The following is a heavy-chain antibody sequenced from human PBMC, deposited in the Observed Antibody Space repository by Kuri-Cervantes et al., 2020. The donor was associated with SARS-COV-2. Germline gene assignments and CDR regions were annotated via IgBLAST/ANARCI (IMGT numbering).Heavy chain of an antibody. CDR3: AGDHYYYYYMDV. V-gene: IGHV3-48*01. D-gene: IGHD3-10*01. CDR2: ISSSSSTI. J-gene: IGHJ6*03. Sequence: LSLTCAASGFTFSSYSMNWVRQAPGKGLEWVSYISSSSSTIYYADSVKGRFTISRDNAKNSLYLQMNSLRAEDTAVYYCAGDHYYYYYMDVWGKGTTVTVSS. CDR1: GFTFSSYS.